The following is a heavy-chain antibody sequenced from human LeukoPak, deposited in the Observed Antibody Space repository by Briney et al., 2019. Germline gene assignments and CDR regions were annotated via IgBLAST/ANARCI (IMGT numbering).Heavy chain of an antibody. D-gene: IGHD2-8*01. CDR3: ARVNYCTKGVCVNFDY. Sequence: ASVKVSCKASGYTFTGYYIHWVRQAPGQGLEWTGWINPNSGGTKYAQKFQGRVTMTRDTSISTGYMELSRLRSDDTAVYYCARVNYCTKGVCVNFDYWGQGTLVTVSS. J-gene: IGHJ4*02. V-gene: IGHV1-2*02. CDR2: INPNSGGT. CDR1: GYTFTGYY.